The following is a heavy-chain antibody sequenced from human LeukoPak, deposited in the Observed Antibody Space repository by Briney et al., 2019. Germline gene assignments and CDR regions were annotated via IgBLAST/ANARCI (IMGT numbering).Heavy chain of an antibody. CDR2: VNPNSGDT. CDR3: ARGVTETTTGLTKFDP. J-gene: IGHJ5*02. Sequence: GASVTVSCKASGYTFTAYHIHWVRQAPGQGLEWVGWVNPNSGDTHYAQSFQGRVTMTRDTSISTVYMDMSRLTSDDAAAYYCARGVTETTTGLTKFDPWGQGTLVTVSS. V-gene: IGHV1-2*02. CDR1: GYTFTAYH. D-gene: IGHD1-1*01.